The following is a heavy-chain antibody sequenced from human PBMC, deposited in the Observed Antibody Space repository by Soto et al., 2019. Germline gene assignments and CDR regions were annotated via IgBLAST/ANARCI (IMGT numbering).Heavy chain of an antibody. Sequence: SSVKVSCKASGGTFSGYAISWVRQAPGQGLEWMGGIIPIFGTANYAQKFQGRVTITADESTSTAYMELSSLRSEDTAVYYCARVIVGATADDAFDIWGQGTMVTVSS. V-gene: IGHV1-69*13. J-gene: IGHJ3*02. CDR1: GGTFSGYA. CDR3: ARVIVGATADDAFDI. CDR2: IIPIFGTA. D-gene: IGHD1-26*01.